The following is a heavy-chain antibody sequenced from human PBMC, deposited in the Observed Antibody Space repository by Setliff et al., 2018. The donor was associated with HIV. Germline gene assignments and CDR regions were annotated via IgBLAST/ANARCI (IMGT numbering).Heavy chain of an antibody. CDR2: VYHTGST. V-gene: IGHV4-39*07. CDR3: ARGRTQWPNYNYFDP. D-gene: IGHD6-19*01. CDR1: GGSISSGSYY. Sequence: PSETLSLTCTVSGGSISSGSYYWSWIRQPAGKGLEWIGNVYHTGSTYYNPSLKSRVTISVDTSKSQFSLKLSSLTAADTAVYYCARGRTQWPNYNYFDPWGLGTLVTVSS. J-gene: IGHJ5*02.